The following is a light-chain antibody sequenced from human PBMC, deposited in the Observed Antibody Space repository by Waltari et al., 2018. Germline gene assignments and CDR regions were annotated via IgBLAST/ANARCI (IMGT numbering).Light chain of an antibody. CDR3: QQLHSYPHT. J-gene: IGKJ2*01. CDR2: AAS. Sequence: DIQLTQSPSFLSAVVGDRVTIPCRAGQDISIFLASDQQTPGKAPKLLIFAASDLQSGVPSRCSGTGSGTEFTLTIRGLRPEDFATCFCQQLHSYPHTFGQGTTRAIK. CDR1: QDISIF. V-gene: IGKV1-9*01.